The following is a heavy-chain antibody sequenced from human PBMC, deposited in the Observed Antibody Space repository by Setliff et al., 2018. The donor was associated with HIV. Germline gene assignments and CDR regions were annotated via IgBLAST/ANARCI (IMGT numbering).Heavy chain of an antibody. V-gene: IGHV4-39*01. CDR3: ARASSGWYPYYYYYYMDV. CDR1: GGPISSYY. J-gene: IGHJ6*03. Sequence: PSETLSLTCTVSGGPISSYYWGWIRQPPGKGLEWIGSIYFSESPYYNPSLSSRVTISVDTSTNQFSLRLSSVTAADTAVYYCARASSGWYPYYYYYYMDVWGKGTTVTVSS. CDR2: IYFSESP. D-gene: IGHD6-19*01.